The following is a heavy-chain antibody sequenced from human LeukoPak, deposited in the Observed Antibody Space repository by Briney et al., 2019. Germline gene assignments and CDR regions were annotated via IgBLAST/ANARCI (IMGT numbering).Heavy chain of an antibody. V-gene: IGHV1-8*01. CDR2: MNPNSGNT. J-gene: IGHJ6*03. CDR3: AIRYGSGEKYYYYYYMDV. Sequence: ASVKVSCRASGYTFTSYDINWVRQATGQGLEWMGWMNPNSGNTGYAQKFQGRVTMTRNTSISTAYMELSSLRSEDTAVYYCAIRYGSGEKYYYYYYMDVWGKGTTVTVSS. D-gene: IGHD3-10*01. CDR1: GYTFTSYD.